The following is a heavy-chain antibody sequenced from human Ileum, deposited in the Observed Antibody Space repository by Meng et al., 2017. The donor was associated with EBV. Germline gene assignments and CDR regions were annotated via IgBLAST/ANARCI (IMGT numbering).Heavy chain of an antibody. CDR1: GGSISSSNW. J-gene: IGHJ4*02. V-gene: IGHV4-4*02. CDR2: IYYSGST. D-gene: IGHD3-10*01. CDR3: ARGYGSGRDYFDY. Sequence: QVQLQEPGPGLVQPSGTLSLTCAVSGGSISSSNWWNWVRQPPGKGPEWIGEIYYSGSTIYNPSLKSRVTISVDKSKNLFSPKLSSVTAADTAVYYCARGYGSGRDYFDYWGQGTLVTVSS.